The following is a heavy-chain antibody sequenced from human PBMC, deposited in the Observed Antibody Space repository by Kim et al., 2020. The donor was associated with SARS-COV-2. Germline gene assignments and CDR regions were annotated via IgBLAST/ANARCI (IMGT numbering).Heavy chain of an antibody. J-gene: IGHJ4*02. CDR2: TT. D-gene: IGHD6-19*01. V-gene: IGHV3-53*01. Sequence: TTYYADSVKGRFTISRANSKNTLCLQMNSLRAEDTAVYYCARGAGSNVDSWGQGILVTVSS. CDR3: ARGAGSNVDS.